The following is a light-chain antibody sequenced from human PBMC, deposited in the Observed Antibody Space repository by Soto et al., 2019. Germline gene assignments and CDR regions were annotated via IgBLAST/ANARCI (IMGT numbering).Light chain of an antibody. CDR2: RDA. CDR1: SSNVGSHF. CDR3: SSYAGSSNV. J-gene: IGLJ1*01. Sequence: QSVLTQPPSASGTPGQSLTMSCSGSSSNVGSHFVYWYQHLPGTAPKLLIYRDAQRPSGVPARFFGSKSGTSASLAISGLQAEDEADYYCSSYAGSSNVFGTGTKVTVL. V-gene: IGLV1-47*01.